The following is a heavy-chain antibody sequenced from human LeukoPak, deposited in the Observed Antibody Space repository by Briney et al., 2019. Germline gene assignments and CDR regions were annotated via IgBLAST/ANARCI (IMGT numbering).Heavy chain of an antibody. CDR2: ITTSGGAK. Sequence: LSLTCTVSGCSISSSSYYWGWLRQPPGKVLEWISYITTSGGAKNYADSVKGRFTISRDNAENSLYLQMSSLTAEDTAVYYCARTRSSGYLTLDYWGQGTLVTVSS. D-gene: IGHD3-22*01. J-gene: IGHJ4*02. V-gene: IGHV3-48*03. CDR3: ARTRSSGYLTLDY. CDR1: GCSISSSS.